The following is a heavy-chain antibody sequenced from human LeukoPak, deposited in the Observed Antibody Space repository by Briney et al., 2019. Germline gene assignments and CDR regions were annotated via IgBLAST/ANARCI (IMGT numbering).Heavy chain of an antibody. Sequence: GASVKVSCKASGYTFTSYDINWVRQATGQGLEWMGWMNPNSGNTGYAQKFQGRVTITRNTSISTAFMELSSLRSDDTAVYYCARRAVGNSYYYSMDVWGKGTTVTVSS. CDR1: GYTFTSYD. D-gene: IGHD6-19*01. J-gene: IGHJ6*03. CDR3: ARRAVGNSYYYSMDV. V-gene: IGHV1-8*03. CDR2: MNPNSGNT.